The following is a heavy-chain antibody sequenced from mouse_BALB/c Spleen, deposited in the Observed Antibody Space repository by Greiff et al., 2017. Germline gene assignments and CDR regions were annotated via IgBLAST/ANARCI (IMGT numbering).Heavy chain of an antibody. D-gene: IGHD1-1*01. CDR3: AYYYGSSPFAY. CDR2: IDPFNGGT. V-gene: IGHV1S135*01. Sequence: EVQLQQSGPELMKPGASVKISCKASGYSFTSYYMHWVKQSHGKSLEWIGYIDPFNGGTSYNKKFKGKATLTVDKSSSTAYMHLSSLTSEDSAVYYCAYYYGSSPFAYWGQGTLVTVSA. CDR1: GYSFTSYY. J-gene: IGHJ3*01.